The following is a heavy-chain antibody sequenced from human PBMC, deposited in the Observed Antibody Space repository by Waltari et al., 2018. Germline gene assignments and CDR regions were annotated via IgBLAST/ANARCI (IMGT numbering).Heavy chain of an antibody. CDR3: ARRTASGPYAPSHWYFDL. Sequence: QVQLQESGPGLVKPSETLSLTCTVSGTSISSYPWSWIRQPPGKGLEWLGYIYYRGSTKFNPSLKSRVTLSVDTSKNQSSLRLKSLTAADTAVYYCARRTASGPYAPSHWYFDLWGRGNLVTVSS. CDR1: GTSISSYP. V-gene: IGHV4-59*01. D-gene: IGHD2-21*02. J-gene: IGHJ2*01. CDR2: IYYRGST.